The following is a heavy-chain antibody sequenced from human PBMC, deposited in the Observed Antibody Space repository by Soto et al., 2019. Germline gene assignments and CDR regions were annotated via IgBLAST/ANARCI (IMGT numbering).Heavy chain of an antibody. Sequence: PSETLSLTCTVSGGSISSSSYYWGWIRQPPGKGLEWIGSIYYSGRTYYNPSLKSRVTISVDTSKNQFSLKLSSVTAADTAVYYCARRKPGSSSSPPYYYYYYMDVWGKGTTVTVSS. D-gene: IGHD6-6*01. CDR2: IYYSGRT. J-gene: IGHJ6*03. V-gene: IGHV4-39*01. CDR1: GGSISSSSYY. CDR3: ARRKPGSSSSPPYYYYYYMDV.